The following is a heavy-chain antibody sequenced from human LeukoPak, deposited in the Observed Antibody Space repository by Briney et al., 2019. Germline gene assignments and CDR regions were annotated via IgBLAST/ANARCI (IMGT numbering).Heavy chain of an antibody. D-gene: IGHD6-6*01. CDR1: GGSISSGSYY. CDR3: ASTPYIAARLWVGYFDY. J-gene: IGHJ4*02. Sequence: PSETLSLTCTVSGGSISSGSYYWSWIRQPAGKGLEWIGRIYTSGSTNYNPSLKSRVTISVDTSKNQFSLKLSSVTAADTAVYYCASTPYIAARLWVGYFDYWGQGTLVTVSS. V-gene: IGHV4-61*02. CDR2: IYTSGST.